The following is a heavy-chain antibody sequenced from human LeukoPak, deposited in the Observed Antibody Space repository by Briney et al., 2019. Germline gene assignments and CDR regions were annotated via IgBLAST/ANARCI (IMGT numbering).Heavy chain of an antibody. CDR3: ASFHYYGSGAYYLSY. CDR2: IGDSGATT. D-gene: IGHD3-10*01. V-gene: IGHV3-23*01. CDR1: GFTFSSYS. Sequence: GGPLRLSCAASGFTFSSYSMNWVRQAPGKGLEWVSDIGDSGATTYYADSVKGRFTISRDNSKNTLYLQMSSLRAEDTAVYFCASFHYYGSGAYYLSYWGQGTLVTVSS. J-gene: IGHJ4*02.